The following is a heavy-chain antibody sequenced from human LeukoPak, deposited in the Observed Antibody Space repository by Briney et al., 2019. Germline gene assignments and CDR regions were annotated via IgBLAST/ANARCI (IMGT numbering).Heavy chain of an antibody. D-gene: IGHD5-12*01. CDR2: MNPNSGNT. V-gene: IGHV1-8*01. CDR1: GYTLTSYD. J-gene: IGHJ4*02. Sequence: GASVTVSCMASGYTLTSYDINWVRQANGQGSEWKGWMNPNSGNTGYAQKFKGRVTMTRNTSIRTAYMELSRLRTEETAMYECARGGGGDMNGYDPFDYWGQGTLVTVSS. CDR3: ARGGGGDMNGYDPFDY.